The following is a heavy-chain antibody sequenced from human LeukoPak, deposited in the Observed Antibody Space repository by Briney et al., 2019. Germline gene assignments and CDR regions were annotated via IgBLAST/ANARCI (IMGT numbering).Heavy chain of an antibody. Sequence: QPGGSLRLSCAASGFTFSSYAMSWVRQAPGKGLEWVAKINEAGGAKYHADSVKGRFTISRDNAKNSLYLQMNSLRAEDTAVYYCARYVWNDGGDYFDYWGQGTLVTVSS. CDR3: ARYVWNDGGDYFDY. J-gene: IGHJ4*02. CDR2: INEAGGAK. CDR1: GFTFSSYA. D-gene: IGHD1-1*01. V-gene: IGHV3-7*04.